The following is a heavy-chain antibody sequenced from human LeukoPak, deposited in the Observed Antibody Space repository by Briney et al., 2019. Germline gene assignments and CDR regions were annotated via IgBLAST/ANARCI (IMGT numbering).Heavy chain of an antibody. Sequence: SETLSLTCTVSGGSISSSNYCWGWIRQPPGKGLEWIGSIDCSGNTNYNPSLKSRVTISVDMSKNQFSLKLSSVTAADTAVYYCASSGRYCSSTSCYWSWFDPWGQGTLVTVSS. V-gene: IGHV4-39*01. J-gene: IGHJ5*02. CDR1: GGSISSSNYC. CDR2: IDCSGNT. CDR3: ASSGRYCSSTSCYWSWFDP. D-gene: IGHD2-2*01.